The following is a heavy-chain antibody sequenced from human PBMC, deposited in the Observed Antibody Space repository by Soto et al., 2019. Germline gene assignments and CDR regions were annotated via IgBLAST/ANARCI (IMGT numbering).Heavy chain of an antibody. Sequence: SGPTLVNPTQTLTLTCTFSGFSLSTSGVGVGWIRQPPGKALEWLALIYWDDDKRYSPSLKSRLTITKDTSKPQVVLTMTNMDPVDTATYYSAHRPSFCSCGSCYSVFYYWGQGSLVPVSS. CDR1: GFSLSTSGVG. J-gene: IGHJ4*02. CDR3: AHRPSFCSCGSCYSVFYY. D-gene: IGHD2-15*01. CDR2: IYWDDDK. V-gene: IGHV2-5*02.